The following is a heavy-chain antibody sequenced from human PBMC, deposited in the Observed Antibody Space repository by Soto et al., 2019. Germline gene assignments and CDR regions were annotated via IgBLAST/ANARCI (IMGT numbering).Heavy chain of an antibody. CDR2: ISYDGSNK. CDR1: GFTFSSYG. CDR3: AKDYDYYDSSGYSDY. J-gene: IGHJ4*02. D-gene: IGHD3-22*01. V-gene: IGHV3-30*18. Sequence: GGSLRLSCAASGFTFSSYGMHWVRQAPGKGLEWVAVISYDGSNKYYADSVKGRFTISRDNSKNTLYLQMNSLRAEDTAVYYCAKDYDYYDSSGYSDYWGQGTLVTVSS.